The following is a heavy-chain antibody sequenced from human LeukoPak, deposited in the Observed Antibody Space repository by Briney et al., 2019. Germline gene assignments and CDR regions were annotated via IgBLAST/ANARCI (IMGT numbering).Heavy chain of an antibody. CDR1: GFTFRNYW. D-gene: IGHD5-18*01. J-gene: IGHJ3*02. V-gene: IGHV3-74*01. CDR2: IDNDGSDT. Sequence: PGGSLRLXCAASGFTFRNYWIHWVRQAPGKGLVWISRIDNDGSDTIYADSVKGRFTISRDNAKNTLYLQMNSLRAEDTAVYYCARGGYHHGFDIWGQGTMVTVSS. CDR3: ARGGYHHGFDI.